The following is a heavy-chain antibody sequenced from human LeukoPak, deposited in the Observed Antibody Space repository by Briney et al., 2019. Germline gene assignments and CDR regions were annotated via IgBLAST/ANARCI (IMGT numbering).Heavy chain of an antibody. CDR2: ISSSSSFI. J-gene: IGHJ2*01. V-gene: IGHV3-21*01. D-gene: IGHD4-17*01. CDR3: AREDSGDYATKTFDL. CDR1: GFTFSRYS. Sequence: GGSLRLSCAASGFTFSRYSMSWVRQAPGKGLEWVSSISSSSSFIYYADSVKGRFTISRDNAKNSQYLQMTSLRAEDTAVYYCAREDSGDYATKTFDLWGRGTLVTVSS.